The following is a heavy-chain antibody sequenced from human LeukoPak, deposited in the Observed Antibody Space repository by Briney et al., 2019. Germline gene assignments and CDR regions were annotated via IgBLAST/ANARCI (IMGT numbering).Heavy chain of an antibody. CDR2: IYYSGST. J-gene: IGHJ6*02. CDR1: GGSISSSSYY. V-gene: IGHV4-39*07. Sequence: SETLSLTCTVSGGSISSSSYYWGWIRQPPGKGLEWIGSIYYSGSTYYNPSLKSRVTISVDTSKNQFSLKLSSVTAADTAVYYCARDEVTMVRGVIIVNGMDVWGQGTLVTVSS. CDR3: ARDEVTMVRGVIIVNGMDV. D-gene: IGHD3-10*01.